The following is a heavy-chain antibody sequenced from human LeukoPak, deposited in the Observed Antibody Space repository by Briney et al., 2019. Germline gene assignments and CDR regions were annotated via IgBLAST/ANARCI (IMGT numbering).Heavy chain of an antibody. CDR2: ISSGSSYI. CDR3: ARDWGYYDSSGYYYPYYFDY. Sequence: GGSLRLSCAASGFTFSSYGMNWVRQAPGKGLEWVSSISSGSSYIYYADSVKGRFTISRDNAKNSLYLQMNSLRAEDTAVYYCARDWGYYDSSGYYYPYYFDYWGQGTLVTVSS. J-gene: IGHJ4*02. V-gene: IGHV3-21*01. D-gene: IGHD3-22*01. CDR1: GFTFSSYG.